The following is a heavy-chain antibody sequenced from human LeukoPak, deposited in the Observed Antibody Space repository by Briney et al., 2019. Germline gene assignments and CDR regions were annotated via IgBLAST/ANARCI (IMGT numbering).Heavy chain of an antibody. V-gene: IGHV4-30-2*01. J-gene: IGHJ1*01. Sequence: SETLSLTCAVSGGSISSGGYSWSWIRQPPGKGLEWIGYIYHSGSTYYNPSLKSRVTISVDRSKNQFSLKLSSVTAADTAVYYCASSSGSYSAEYFQHWGQGTLVPVSS. CDR3: ASSSGSYSAEYFQH. D-gene: IGHD1-26*01. CDR1: GGSISSGGYS. CDR2: IYHSGST.